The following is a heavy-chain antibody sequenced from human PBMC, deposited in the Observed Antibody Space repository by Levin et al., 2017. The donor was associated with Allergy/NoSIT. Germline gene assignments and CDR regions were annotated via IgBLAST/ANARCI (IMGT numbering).Heavy chain of an antibody. CDR1: GFTFTSSA. CDR2: IVVGSGNT. J-gene: IGHJ4*02. Sequence: SVKVSCKASGFTFTSSAMQWVRQARGQRLEWIGWIVVGSGNTNYAQKFQERVTITRDISTSTAYMELSSLRSEDTAVYYCAAGPQENTPTDDGEYGSRDEAREVGYWGQGTLVTVSS. D-gene: IGHD4-17*01. V-gene: IGHV1-58*02. CDR3: AAGPQENTPTDDGEYGSRDEAREVGY.